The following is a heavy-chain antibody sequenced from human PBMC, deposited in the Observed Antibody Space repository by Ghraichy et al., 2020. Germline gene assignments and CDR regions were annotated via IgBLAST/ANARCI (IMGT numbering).Heavy chain of an antibody. D-gene: IGHD3-22*01. CDR1: GFTFSSYS. J-gene: IGHJ4*02. V-gene: IGHV3-21*01. CDR2: ISSSSSYI. Sequence: GGSLRLSCAASGFTFSSYSMNWVRQAPGKGLEWVSSISSSSSYIYYADSVKGRFTISRDNAKNSLYLQMNSLRAEDTAVYYCARDYTYYYDSSGPMYFDYWGQGTLVTVSS. CDR3: ARDYTYYYDSSGPMYFDY.